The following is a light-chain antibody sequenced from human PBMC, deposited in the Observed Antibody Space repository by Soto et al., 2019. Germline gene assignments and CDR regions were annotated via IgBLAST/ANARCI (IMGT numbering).Light chain of an antibody. J-gene: IGKJ2*01. CDR1: QSVSSN. CDR3: QHYNTFPVP. Sequence: EIVMTQSPATLSVSPGERATLSCRASQSVSSNLAWYQQKPGQAPRLLIYGASTRATGIPARFSGSGSGTEFTLTISSLQSVDFSVYYCQHYNTFPVPFAQGTKLAIK. V-gene: IGKV3-15*01. CDR2: GAS.